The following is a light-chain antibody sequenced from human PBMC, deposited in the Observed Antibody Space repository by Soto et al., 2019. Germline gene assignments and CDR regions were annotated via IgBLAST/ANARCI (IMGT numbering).Light chain of an antibody. Sequence: DIVMTQSPLSLPVTPGEPASISCRSSQSLLHSNGNHYLDWYLQKPGQSPQLLIYMGSNRASGVPDRFSGSGSGTDFTLKISRVEAEDVGGYYCMQALQIPLSFGGGTKVEIK. CDR1: QSLLHSNGNHY. CDR2: MGS. V-gene: IGKV2-28*01. J-gene: IGKJ4*01. CDR3: MQALQIPLS.